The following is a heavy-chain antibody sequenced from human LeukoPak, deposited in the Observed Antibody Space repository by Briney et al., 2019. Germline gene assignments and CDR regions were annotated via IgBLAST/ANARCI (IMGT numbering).Heavy chain of an antibody. CDR3: ARVGRYYGSGIYYFDY. Sequence: SETLSLTCNVSSGTISSSTYYWGWIRQPPGKRLEWIGSIYYTGSTNYNPSLKSRVTISVDTSKNQFSLKLSSVTDADTAVYYCARVGRYYGSGIYYFDYWGQGTLVTVSS. CDR2: IYYTGST. J-gene: IGHJ4*02. D-gene: IGHD3-10*01. V-gene: IGHV4-39*07. CDR1: SGTISSSTYY.